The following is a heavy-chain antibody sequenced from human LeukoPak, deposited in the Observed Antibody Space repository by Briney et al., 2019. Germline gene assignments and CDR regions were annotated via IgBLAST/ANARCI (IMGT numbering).Heavy chain of an antibody. CDR1: SGSISNSRYY. CDR3: ARDYCSGTSCYYNYYYMDV. Sequence: PSETLSLTCPVSSGSISNSRYYWGWIRQPPGKGLEWIGSFYYSGSTYYNPSLKSRVTISVDTSKNQFSLKLSSVTAADTAVYYCARDYCSGTSCYYNYYYMDVWGKGTTVTVSS. V-gene: IGHV4-39*01. CDR2: FYYSGST. D-gene: IGHD2-2*01. J-gene: IGHJ6*03.